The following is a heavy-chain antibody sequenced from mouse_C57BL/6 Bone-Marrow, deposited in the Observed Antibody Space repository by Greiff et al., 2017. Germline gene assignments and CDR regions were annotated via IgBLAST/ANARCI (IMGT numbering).Heavy chain of an antibody. V-gene: IGHV7-3*01. J-gene: IGHJ1*03. CDR3: ARSFYWYFDV. Sequence: EVQGVESGGGLVQPGGSLSLSCAASGFTFTDYYMSWVRQPPGKALEWLGFIRNKANGYTTEYSASVKGRFTISRDKSQSILYLPMNALRAEDSATYYCARSFYWYFDVWGTGTTVTVSS. CDR1: GFTFTDYY. CDR2: IRNKANGYTT.